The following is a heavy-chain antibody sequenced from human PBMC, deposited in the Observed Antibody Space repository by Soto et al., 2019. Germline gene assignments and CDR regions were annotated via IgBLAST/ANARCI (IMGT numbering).Heavy chain of an antibody. CDR1: VFTFSSYA. Sequence: WGSLRLSCSASVFTFSSYAMSWLRQAPGKGLEWVSAISGSGGSTYYADSVKGRFTISRDNSKNTLYLQMNSLRAEDTAVYYCAKDFLRVLEWLPDYYYGMDGWGQGTTVSVSS. CDR3: AKDFLRVLEWLPDYYYGMDG. D-gene: IGHD3-3*01. V-gene: IGHV3-23*01. CDR2: ISGSGGST. J-gene: IGHJ6*02.